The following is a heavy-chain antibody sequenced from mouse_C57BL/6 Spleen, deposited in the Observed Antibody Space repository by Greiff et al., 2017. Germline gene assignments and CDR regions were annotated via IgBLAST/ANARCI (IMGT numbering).Heavy chain of an antibody. D-gene: IGHD1-1*01. Sequence: QVQLQQPGAELVKPGASVKLSCKASGYTFTSYWMQWVRQRPGQGLEWIGEIDPSDSYTNYNQKFKGKATLTVDTSSSTAYMQLSSLTSEDSAVYYCARRRNYGSSKPFDYWGQGTTLTVSS. CDR2: IDPSDSYT. CDR1: GYTFTSYW. J-gene: IGHJ2*01. CDR3: ARRRNYGSSKPFDY. V-gene: IGHV1-50*01.